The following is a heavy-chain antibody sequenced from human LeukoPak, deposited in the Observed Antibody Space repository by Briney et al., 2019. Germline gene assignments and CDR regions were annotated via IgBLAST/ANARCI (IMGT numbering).Heavy chain of an antibody. CDR1: GGSISSYY. CDR3: VRARGARITMIVVVDYFDY. V-gene: IGHV4-59*01. CDR2: IYYSGST. J-gene: IGHJ4*02. D-gene: IGHD3-22*01. Sequence: PSETLSLTCTVSGGSISSYYWSWIRQPPGKGLEWIGYIYYSGSTNYNPSLKSRVTISVDTSKNQFSLKLSSVTAADTAVYYCVRARGARITMIVVVDYFDYWGQGTLVTVSS.